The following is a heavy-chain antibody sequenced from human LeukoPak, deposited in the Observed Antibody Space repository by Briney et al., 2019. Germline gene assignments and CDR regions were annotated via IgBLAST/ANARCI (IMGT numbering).Heavy chain of an antibody. CDR2: ISGSGGST. V-gene: IGHV3-23*01. D-gene: IGHD4-17*01. J-gene: IGHJ4*02. CDR3: AKLGYGDRGGY. Sequence: GGSLRLSCAASGFTFSSYAMSWVRQAPGKGLEWVSAISGSGGSTYYADSMKGRFTISRDNSKNTLYLQMNSLRAEDTAVYYCAKLGYGDRGGYWGQGTLVTVSS. CDR1: GFTFSSYA.